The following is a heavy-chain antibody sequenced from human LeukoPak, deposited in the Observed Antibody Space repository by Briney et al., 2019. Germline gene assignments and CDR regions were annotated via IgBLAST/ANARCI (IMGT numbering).Heavy chain of an antibody. CDR3: ASPRDGYNLYYFDY. J-gene: IGHJ4*02. Sequence: GGSLRLSCAASGFTFSSYSMNWVRQAPGKGLEWVSSISSSSSYIYYADSVKGRFTISRDNAKNSLYLQMNSLRAEDTAVYYCASPRDGYNLYYFDYWGQGTLVTVSS. D-gene: IGHD5-24*01. CDR1: GFTFSSYS. V-gene: IGHV3-21*01. CDR2: ISSSSSYI.